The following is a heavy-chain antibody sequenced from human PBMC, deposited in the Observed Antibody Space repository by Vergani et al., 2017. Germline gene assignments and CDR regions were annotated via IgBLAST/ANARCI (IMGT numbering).Heavy chain of an antibody. D-gene: IGHD6-19*01. CDR1: GFTFSSYA. CDR2: ISGSGGST. Sequence: EVQLLESGGGLVQPGGSLRLSCAASGFTFSSYAMSWVRQAPGKGLEWVSAISGSGGSTYYADSVKGRFTMSRENSKNTLYLRMNSLRAEDTAVYYCAKVGGWSWKFSISSYYFDYWGQGTLVTVSS. CDR3: AKVGGWSWKFSISSYYFDY. J-gene: IGHJ4*02. V-gene: IGHV3-23*01.